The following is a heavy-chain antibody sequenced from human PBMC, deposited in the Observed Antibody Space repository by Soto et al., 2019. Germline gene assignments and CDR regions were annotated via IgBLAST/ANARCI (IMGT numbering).Heavy chain of an antibody. J-gene: IGHJ6*03. D-gene: IGHD6-19*01. V-gene: IGHV3-33*01. CDR3: ARDLDSSGWYRTPTGGYYMDV. CDR2: IWYDGSNK. CDR1: GFTFSSYG. Sequence: GGSLRLSCAASGFTFSSYGMHWVRQAPGKGLEWVAVIWYDGSNKYYADSVKGRFTISRDNSKNTLYLQMKSLRAEDTAVYYCARDLDSSGWYRTPTGGYYMDVWGKGTTVTVSS.